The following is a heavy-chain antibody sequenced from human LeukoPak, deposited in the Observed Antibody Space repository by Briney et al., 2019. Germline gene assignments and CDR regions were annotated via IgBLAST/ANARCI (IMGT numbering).Heavy chain of an antibody. V-gene: IGHV1-69*13. Sequence: ASVKVSCKASGGTFSSYAISWVRQAPGQGLEWMGGIIPIFGTANYAQKFQGRVTITADESTSTAYMELSSLRSEDTAVYYCARVYYYDSSGILPYYHGGLDYWGQGTLVTVSS. J-gene: IGHJ4*02. D-gene: IGHD3-22*01. CDR1: GGTFSSYA. CDR2: IIPIFGTA. CDR3: ARVYYYDSSGILPYYHGGLDY.